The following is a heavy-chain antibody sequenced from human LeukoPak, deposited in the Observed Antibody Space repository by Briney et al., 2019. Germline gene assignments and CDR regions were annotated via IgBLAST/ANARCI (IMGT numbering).Heavy chain of an antibody. CDR3: AREGVYCGGWYRANWFDP. CDR1: GGSISSYY. V-gene: IGHV4-4*07. J-gene: IGHJ5*02. CDR2: IYADEST. Sequence: SETLSLTCSVSGGSISSYYWSWIRQSAGKGLEWIGRIYADESTDYDPSLKSRVTISVDKSKSQFSLRLTSVTAADTAVYYCAREGVYCGGWYRANWFDPWGQGTLVTVSS. D-gene: IGHD6-19*01.